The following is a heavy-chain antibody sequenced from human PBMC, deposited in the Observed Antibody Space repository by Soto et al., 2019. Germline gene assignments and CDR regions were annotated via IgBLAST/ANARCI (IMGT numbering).Heavy chain of an antibody. Sequence: QVQLVQSGAKVKKPGSSVKVSCKTSGGTFSTYGISWVRQAPGQGLEWMGGIIPIFGTTSYAQKFQGRVTITADESTSTVYMELSSLRSEDTAVYYCASGHANDTSGYQGYWGQGTLVIVSS. V-gene: IGHV1-69*01. J-gene: IGHJ4*02. D-gene: IGHD3-22*01. CDR2: IIPIFGTT. CDR1: GGTFSTYG. CDR3: ASGHANDTSGYQGY.